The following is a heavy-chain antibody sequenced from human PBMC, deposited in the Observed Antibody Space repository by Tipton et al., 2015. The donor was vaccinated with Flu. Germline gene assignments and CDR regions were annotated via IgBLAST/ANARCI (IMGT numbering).Heavy chain of an antibody. J-gene: IGHJ4*02. CDR2: IWYDGSNK. CDR1: GFIFSTYG. V-gene: IGHV3-33*01. CDR3: ARDKNEFYAFEN. Sequence: QLVQSGGGVVQPGRSLRLSCAASGFIFSTYGMHWVRQAPGKGLEWVAVIWYDGSNKYYADSVKGRFTISRDNSKNTVYLQMNSLRAEDTAVYYCARDKNEFYAFENWAQGTLVTASS. D-gene: IGHD2/OR15-2a*01.